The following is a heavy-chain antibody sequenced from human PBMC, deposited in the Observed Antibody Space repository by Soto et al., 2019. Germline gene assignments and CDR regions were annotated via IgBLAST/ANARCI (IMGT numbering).Heavy chain of an antibody. D-gene: IGHD4-17*01. CDR3: ARPYDYGDYLYYYYGMDV. V-gene: IGHV3-33*01. J-gene: IGHJ6*02. Sequence: GGSLILSCAASGFTFSSYGMHWVRQAPGKGLEWVAVIWYDGSNKYYADSVKGRFTISRDNSKNTLYLQMNSLRAEDTAVYYCARPYDYGDYLYYYYGMDVWGQGTTVTVSS. CDR2: IWYDGSNK. CDR1: GFTFSSYG.